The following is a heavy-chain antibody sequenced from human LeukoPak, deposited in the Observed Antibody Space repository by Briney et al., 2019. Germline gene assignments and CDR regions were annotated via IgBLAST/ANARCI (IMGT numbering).Heavy chain of an antibody. CDR3: ASLVGATKPFDY. CDR2: IYYSGST. D-gene: IGHD1-26*01. V-gene: IGHV4-59*01. J-gene: IGHJ4*02. CDR1: GGSIGSYY. Sequence: PSETLSLTCTVSGGSIGSYYWSWIRQPPGKGLEWIGYIYYSGSTNYNPSLKSRVTISVDTSKNQFSLKLSSVTAADTAVYYCASLVGATKPFDYWGQGTLVTVSS.